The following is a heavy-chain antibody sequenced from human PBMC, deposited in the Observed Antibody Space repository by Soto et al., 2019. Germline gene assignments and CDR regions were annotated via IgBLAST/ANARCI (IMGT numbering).Heavy chain of an antibody. V-gene: IGHV1-2*04. CDR1: GYTFTGYY. J-gene: IGHJ6*02. CDR2: INPNGGGT. Sequence: ASVKGSCKASGYTFTGYYMHWVRQAPGQGLEWMGWINPNGGGTNYAQKFQGWVTMTRDTSISTAYMELSRLRSDDTAVYYCARRHPYLDYGMDVWGQGTTVTVSS. D-gene: IGHD1-26*01. CDR3: ARRHPYLDYGMDV.